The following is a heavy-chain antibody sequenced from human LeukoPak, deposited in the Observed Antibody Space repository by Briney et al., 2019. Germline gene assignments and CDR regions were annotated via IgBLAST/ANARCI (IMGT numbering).Heavy chain of an antibody. CDR3: AKSPAPYCSSTSCHGDY. CDR1: GFTFSSYG. Sequence: GGSLRLSCAASGFTFSSYGMHWVRQAPGKGLEWVAFIRYDGSNKYYADSVKGRFTISRDNSKNTLYLQMNSLRAEDTAVYYCAKSPAPYCSSTSCHGDYWGQGTLVTVSS. V-gene: IGHV3-30*02. D-gene: IGHD2-2*01. J-gene: IGHJ4*02. CDR2: IRYDGSNK.